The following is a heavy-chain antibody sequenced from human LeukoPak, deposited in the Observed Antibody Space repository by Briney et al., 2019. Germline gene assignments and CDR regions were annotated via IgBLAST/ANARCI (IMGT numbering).Heavy chain of an antibody. Sequence: KPGASVKVSCKASGYTFTSYGISWVRQAPGQGLEWMGWISAYNGNTNYAQKLQSRVTMTTDTSTSTAYMELSSLRSEDTAVYYCARGPETNYYYDTSPDDYWGQGTLVTVSS. D-gene: IGHD3-22*01. CDR3: ARGPETNYYYDTSPDDY. CDR1: GYTFTSYG. V-gene: IGHV1-18*01. CDR2: ISAYNGNT. J-gene: IGHJ4*02.